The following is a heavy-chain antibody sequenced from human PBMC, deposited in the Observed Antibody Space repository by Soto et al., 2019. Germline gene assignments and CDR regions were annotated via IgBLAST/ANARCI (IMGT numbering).Heavy chain of an antibody. CDR3: ARARFGESPDYYYYYGMDV. J-gene: IGHJ6*02. CDR1: GGSFSGYY. CDR2: INHSGST. Sequence: PSATLSLTCAVYGGSFSGYYWSWIRQPPGKGLEWIGEINHSGSTNYNPSLKSRVTISVDTSKNQFSLKLSSVTAADTAVYYCARARFGESPDYYYYYGMDVWGQGTTVTVSS. V-gene: IGHV4-34*01. D-gene: IGHD3-10*01.